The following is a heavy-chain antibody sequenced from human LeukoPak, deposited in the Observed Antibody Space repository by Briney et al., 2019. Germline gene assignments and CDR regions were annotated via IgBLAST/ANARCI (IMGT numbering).Heavy chain of an antibody. V-gene: IGHV3-48*03. D-gene: IGHD5-18*01. CDR3: ARVKSGYSYGPSYYYYGMDV. Sequence: GGSLRLSCAASGFTFSYYEMNWVRQAPGKGLEWVSYISSSGSTIYYADSVKGRFTISRDNAKNSLYLQMNSLRAEDTAVYYCARVKSGYSYGPSYYYYGMDVWGQGTTVTVSS. CDR2: ISSSGSTI. J-gene: IGHJ6*02. CDR1: GFTFSYYE.